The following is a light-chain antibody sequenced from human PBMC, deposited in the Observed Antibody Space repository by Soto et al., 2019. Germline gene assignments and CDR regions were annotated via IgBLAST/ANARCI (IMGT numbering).Light chain of an antibody. J-gene: IGLJ3*02. CDR2: SNS. Sequence: QSVLTQPPSASGTPGQGVTISCSGSSSNIGRNIVNWYQQLPGTAPKLLIYSNSQRPSGVPARFSGSKSGTSASLVISGLQSEDEADYYCAAWDDSLNGQLFGGGTQLTVL. CDR1: SSNIGRNI. CDR3: AAWDDSLNGQL. V-gene: IGLV1-44*01.